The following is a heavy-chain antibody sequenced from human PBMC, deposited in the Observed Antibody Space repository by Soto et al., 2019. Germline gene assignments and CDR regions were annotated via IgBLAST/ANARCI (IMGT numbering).Heavy chain of an antibody. D-gene: IGHD6-19*01. CDR2: IIPIFGTA. Sequence: SVKVSCKASGGTFSSYAISWVRQAPGQGLEWMGGIIPIFGTANYAQKFQGRVTITADESTSTAYMELSSLRSEDTAVYYCARSNSSGWFSGWFDPWGQGTLVTVSS. V-gene: IGHV1-69*13. CDR1: GGTFSSYA. J-gene: IGHJ5*02. CDR3: ARSNSSGWFSGWFDP.